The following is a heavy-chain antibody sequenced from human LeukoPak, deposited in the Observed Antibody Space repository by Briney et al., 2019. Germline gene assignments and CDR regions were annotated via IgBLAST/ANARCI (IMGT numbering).Heavy chain of an antibody. J-gene: IGHJ6*02. D-gene: IGHD2-2*01. CDR2: IGASGGGT. CDR1: GFTFNSYA. Sequence: PGGSLRLACAASGFTFNSYAMTWVRQTPGKGLEWVSSIGASGGGTYYADSVKGRFTISRDDSKNTLYLQMSSLRAEDTAVYYCARVDIVVGPGGMTRYYYYGMDVWGQGTTVTVSS. V-gene: IGHV3-23*01. CDR3: ARVDIVVGPGGMTRYYYYGMDV.